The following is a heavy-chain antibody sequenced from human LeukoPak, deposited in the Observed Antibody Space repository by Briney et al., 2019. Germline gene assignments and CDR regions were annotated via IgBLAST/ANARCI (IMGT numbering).Heavy chain of an antibody. Sequence: GGSLRLSCAASGFTFSSYAMHWVRQAPGKGLEWVAVISYDGSNKYYADSVKGRFTISRDNSKNTLYLQMNSLRAEDTAVYYCARDGRGVGATRTYYYYYMDVWGKGTTVTVSS. CDR1: GFTFSSYA. CDR2: ISYDGSNK. J-gene: IGHJ6*03. CDR3: ARDGRGVGATRTYYYYYMDV. V-gene: IGHV3-30*04. D-gene: IGHD1-26*01.